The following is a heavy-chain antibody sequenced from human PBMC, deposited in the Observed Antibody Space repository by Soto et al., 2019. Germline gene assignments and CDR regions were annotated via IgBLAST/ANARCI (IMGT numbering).Heavy chain of an antibody. Sequence: EVQLVESGGGLVQPGGSLRLSCAASGLPFSSYWMTWVRQAPGKGLEWVANIKQDGSDKYYVDSVKGRFTISRDNAKNSLYLQMSSLRAEDTAVYYCASRGDFYDTWGQGTLVTVSS. CDR2: IKQDGSDK. CDR3: ASRGDFYDT. D-gene: IGHD3-22*01. V-gene: IGHV3-7*01. CDR1: GLPFSSYW. J-gene: IGHJ5*02.